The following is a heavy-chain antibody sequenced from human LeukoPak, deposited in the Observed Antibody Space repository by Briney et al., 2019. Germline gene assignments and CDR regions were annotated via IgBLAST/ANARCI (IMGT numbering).Heavy chain of an antibody. CDR1: GFTFSSYG. J-gene: IGHJ6*03. Sequence: GGSLRLSCAASGFTFSSYGMTWVRQAPGKGLEWVSSISGGSTYYADSRKGRFTISRDNSKNTLHLQMNSLRAEDTAVYYRARRKNPVRGVIKQRVYYYMDVWGKGTTVTISS. CDR3: ARRKNPVRGVIKQRVYYYMDV. D-gene: IGHD3-10*01. CDR2: ISGGST. V-gene: IGHV3-38-3*01.